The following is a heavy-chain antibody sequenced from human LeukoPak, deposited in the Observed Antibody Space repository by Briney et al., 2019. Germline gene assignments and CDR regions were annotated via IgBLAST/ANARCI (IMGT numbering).Heavy chain of an antibody. D-gene: IGHD3-16*01. CDR3: ARSFGDPSS. CDR2: INPGGSST. CDR1: GFTFSTYW. J-gene: IGHJ5*02. V-gene: IGHV3-74*01. Sequence: PGGSLRLSCAASGFTFSTYWMHWVRQTPGKGLLWVSLINPGGSSTNYADSVKGRFTISRDNAKNTLYLQMNSLRAEDTAVYYCARSFGDPSSWGQGTLVTVSS.